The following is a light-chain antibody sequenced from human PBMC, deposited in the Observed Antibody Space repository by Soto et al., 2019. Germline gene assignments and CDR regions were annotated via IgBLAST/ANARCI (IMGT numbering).Light chain of an antibody. Sequence: DIQMTQSPSTLSASVGDRATITCRASQSISTWLAWYQQKPGKAPKLLIYGASSLESGVPSRFSGSGSGTEFTLTINSLQPGDFATYYCQHYNSYGTFGQGAKVDIK. CDR2: GAS. CDR1: QSISTW. J-gene: IGKJ1*01. V-gene: IGKV1-5*01. CDR3: QHYNSYGT.